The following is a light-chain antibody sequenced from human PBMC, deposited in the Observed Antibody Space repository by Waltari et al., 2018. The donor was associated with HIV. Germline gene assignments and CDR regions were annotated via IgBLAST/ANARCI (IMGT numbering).Light chain of an antibody. V-gene: IGLV2-14*01. J-gene: IGLJ3*02. CDR3: SSYTTINTRV. CDR1: SSDVGDYKF. Sequence: QSALTQPASVSGSPGPSITISCSGTSSDVGDYKFVSWYQHHPGKSPKLMIYECSNRPSGVSNRFSGSKSCNTASLTISGLQAEDEADYYCSSYTTINTRVFGGGTRLTVL. CDR2: ECS.